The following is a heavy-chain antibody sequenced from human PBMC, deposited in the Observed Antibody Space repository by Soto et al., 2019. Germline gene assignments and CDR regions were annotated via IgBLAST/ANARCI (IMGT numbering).Heavy chain of an antibody. CDR2: VHYSGNT. CDR1: GGSISSYF. V-gene: IGHV4-59*01. J-gene: IGHJ3*02. Sequence: AETLSLTCTVSGGSISSYFWTWIRQAPVKGLQWIGYVHYSGNTNYNPSLKSRVTMSVDTSKNQFSLRLTSVTAADTAVYYCARMNQLAPKRNAFDIWGQGTMVTVS. D-gene: IGHD1-1*01. CDR3: ARMNQLAPKRNAFDI.